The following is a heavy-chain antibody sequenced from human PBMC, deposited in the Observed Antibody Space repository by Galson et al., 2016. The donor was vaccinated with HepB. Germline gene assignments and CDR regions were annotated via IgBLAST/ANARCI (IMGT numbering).Heavy chain of an antibody. CDR2: TYYRSKWST. Sequence: CAISGDSVSSTSATWNWIRQSPSRGLEWLGRTYYRSKWSTDFALFLGSRIAINADTSRNQFPMQLNSVTPEDTAVYYCARVGELPFSSPHFSFDNWGQGIRVTVSS. J-gene: IGHJ4*02. V-gene: IGHV6-1*01. D-gene: IGHD3-10*01. CDR3: ARVGELPFSSPHFSFDN. CDR1: GDSVSSTSAT.